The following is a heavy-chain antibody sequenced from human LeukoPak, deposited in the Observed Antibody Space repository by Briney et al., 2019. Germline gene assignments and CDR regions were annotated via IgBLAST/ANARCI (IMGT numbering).Heavy chain of an antibody. D-gene: IGHD3-3*02. Sequence: GGSLRLSCAASGFTFASYAMAWVRQAPGKGLEWVSDITNSGRVHYADSVKGRFTISRDDNKSTLYLQLNDLRVEDTAIYFCARQLTEHFYHWGQGTQVTVSS. CDR3: ARQLTEHFYH. CDR2: ITNSGRV. V-gene: IGHV3-23*05. J-gene: IGHJ1*01. CDR1: GFTFASYA.